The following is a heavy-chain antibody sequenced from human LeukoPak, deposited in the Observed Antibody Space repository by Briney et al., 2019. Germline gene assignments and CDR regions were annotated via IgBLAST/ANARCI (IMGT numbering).Heavy chain of an antibody. D-gene: IGHD2-15*01. CDR3: ASQAEDCSGGSCYRRTHDY. CDR1: GGSISSGSYY. V-gene: IGHV4-61*02. CDR2: IYTSGST. J-gene: IGHJ4*02. Sequence: SETLSLTCTVSGGSISSGSYYWSWIRQPAGKGLEWIGRIYTSGSTNYNPSLKSRVTISVDTSKNQFSLKLSSVTAADTAVYYCASQAEDCSGGSCYRRTHDYWGQGTLVTVSS.